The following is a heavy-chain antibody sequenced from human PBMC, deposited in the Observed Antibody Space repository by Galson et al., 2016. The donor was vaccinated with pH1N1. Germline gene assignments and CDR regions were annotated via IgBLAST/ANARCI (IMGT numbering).Heavy chain of an antibody. V-gene: IGHV5-51*01. J-gene: IGHJ3*02. D-gene: IGHD5-18*01. CDR1: GYNFAKYW. CDR3: ARHGDTYGGDACDI. CDR2: AYPGDSDT. Sequence: QSGAEVKKPGESLMISCEGSGYNFAKYWIAWVRQMPGKGLEWMEIAYPGDSDTTYSPSFQGHVTISADKSKSSVYLQWRSLKASDTAMYYCARHGDTYGGDACDIWGQGTMVTASS.